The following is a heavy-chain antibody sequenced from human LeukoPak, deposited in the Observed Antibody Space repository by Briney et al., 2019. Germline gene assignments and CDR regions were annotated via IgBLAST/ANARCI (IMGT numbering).Heavy chain of an antibody. D-gene: IGHD2-21*02. CDR1: GFTFSSYA. CDR3: ARDSGGDYFFDY. CDR2: ISYDGSNK. J-gene: IGHJ4*02. V-gene: IGHV3-30*04. Sequence: PGGSLRLSCAASGFTFSSYAMHWVRQAPGKGLEWVAVISYDGSNKYYADSVKGRFTISRDNSKNTLYLQMNSLRAEDTAVYYCARDSGGDYFFDYWGQGTLVTVSS.